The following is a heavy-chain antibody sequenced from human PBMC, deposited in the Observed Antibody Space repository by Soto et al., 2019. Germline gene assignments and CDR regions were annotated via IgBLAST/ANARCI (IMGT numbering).Heavy chain of an antibody. CDR2: INQDGNED. J-gene: IGHJ4*02. CDR3: ARTGDGHHDFLDY. D-gene: IGHD1-1*01. V-gene: IGHV3-7*01. CDR1: GFTFSSYW. Sequence: EVQLVESGGGLVQPGESLRLSCAASGFTFSSYWMNWVRQAPGKGLEWVANINQDGNEDNLLDSVKGRFTISRDNAKNSLFLQMNSLRVDDTAVYYCARTGDGHHDFLDYWGQGALVSVSS.